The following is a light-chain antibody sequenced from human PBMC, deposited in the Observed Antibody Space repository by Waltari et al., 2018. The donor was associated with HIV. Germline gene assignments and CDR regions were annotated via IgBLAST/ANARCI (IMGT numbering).Light chain of an antibody. CDR1: SSNIGAGSD. V-gene: IGLV1-40*01. CDR3: QSYDSSLSGSV. J-gene: IGLJ3*02. CDR2: GNS. Sequence: QSVLTQPPSVYGAPGQRVTISCTGRSSNIGAGSDVHWYQQLPGTAPKLPIYGNSNRPSGVPDRFSGSKSGTSASLAITGLQAEDEADYYCQSYDSSLSGSVFGGGTKLTVL.